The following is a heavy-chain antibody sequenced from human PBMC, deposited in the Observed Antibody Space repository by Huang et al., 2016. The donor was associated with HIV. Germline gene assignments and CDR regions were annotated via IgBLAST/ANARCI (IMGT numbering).Heavy chain of an antibody. D-gene: IGHD4-17*01. CDR3: VKDISAYGDYTFDAFDI. V-gene: IGHV3-30*18. CDR1: GFMFSSSG. CDR2: ISYDAKNI. J-gene: IGHJ3*02. Sequence: QVQLVESGGGVVQPGRSLRVSCAASGFMFSSSGLNWVRQAPGKWLGWVAMISYDAKNIKYADSVKGRVTISRDNSENTLYLQMNSLRAEDTAIYYCVKDISAYGDYTFDAFDIWGQGTMVTVSS.